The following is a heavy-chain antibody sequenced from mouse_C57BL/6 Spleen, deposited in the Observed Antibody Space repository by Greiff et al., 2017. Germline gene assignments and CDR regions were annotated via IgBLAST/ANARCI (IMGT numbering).Heavy chain of an antibody. V-gene: IGHV5-17*01. J-gene: IGHJ4*01. CDR3: AIGLRGNAMDY. Sequence: EVKLMESGGGLVKPGGSLKLSCAASGFTFSDYGMHWVRQAPEKGLEWVAYISSGSSTCYYADTVKGRFTISRDNAKNTLFLQMTSMRSEDTAMYYCAIGLRGNAMDYWGQGTSVPVSS. CDR2: ISSGSSTC. D-gene: IGHD3-1*01. CDR1: GFTFSDYG.